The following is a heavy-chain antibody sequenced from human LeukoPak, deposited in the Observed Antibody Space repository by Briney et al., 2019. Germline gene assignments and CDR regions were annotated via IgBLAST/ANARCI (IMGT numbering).Heavy chain of an antibody. CDR3: AKDQYDYVRGEFDY. CDR2: ISYDGNDK. J-gene: IGHJ4*02. V-gene: IGHV3-30*18. CDR1: GFTFSSYD. D-gene: IGHD3-16*01. Sequence: GGSLRLSCAASGFTFSSYDMLWVRQAPGKGLEWVAVISYDGNDKHYADSVKGRFTISRDNSKNTLYLQMNSLRVEDTAVYYCAKDQYDYVRGEFDYWGQGTLVTVSS.